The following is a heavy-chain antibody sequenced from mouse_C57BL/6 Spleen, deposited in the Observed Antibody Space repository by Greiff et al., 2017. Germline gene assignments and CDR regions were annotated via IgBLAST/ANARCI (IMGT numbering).Heavy chain of an antibody. V-gene: IGHV1-66*01. Sequence: VKLQESGPELVKPGASVKISCKASGYSFTSYYIHWVKQRPGQGLEWIGWIYPGSGNTKYNEKFKGKTTLTADTSSSTAYMQLSSLTSEDSAVYYGASNWEDYFDYWGQGTTLTVSS. J-gene: IGHJ2*01. D-gene: IGHD4-1*01. CDR1: GYSFTSYY. CDR3: ASNWEDYFDY. CDR2: IYPGSGNT.